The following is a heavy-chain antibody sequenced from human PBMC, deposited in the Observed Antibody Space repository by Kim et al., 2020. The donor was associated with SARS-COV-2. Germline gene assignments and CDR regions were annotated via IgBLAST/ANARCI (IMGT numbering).Heavy chain of an antibody. D-gene: IGHD6-13*01. CDR1: GFTFSSYW. CDR3: ARETLAAGPKGPKRNAFDI. V-gene: IGHV3-74*01. J-gene: IGHJ3*02. Sequence: GGSLRLSCAASGFTFSSYWMHWVRQAPGKGLVWVSRINSDGSSTSYAASVKGRFTISRDNAKNTLYLQMNSLRAEDTAVYYCARETLAAGPKGPKRNAFDIWGQVKMVTVSS. CDR2: INSDGSST.